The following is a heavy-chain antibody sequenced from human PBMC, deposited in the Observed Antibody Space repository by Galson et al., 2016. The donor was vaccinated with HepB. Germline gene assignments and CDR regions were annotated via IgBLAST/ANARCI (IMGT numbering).Heavy chain of an antibody. CDR1: GFSLNTYS. V-gene: IGHV3-30*04. CDR3: ARDAMGRGSGSYSAFDY. Sequence: SLRLSCAASGFSLNTYSMHWVRQAPGKGLEWVAAITSAGDKQYYTDSVRGRFTISRDNSNNMMYLQMNSLRPGDTSVYYCARDAMGRGSGSYSAFDYWGQGTLVAVSS. D-gene: IGHD1-26*01. J-gene: IGHJ4*02. CDR2: ITSAGDKQ.